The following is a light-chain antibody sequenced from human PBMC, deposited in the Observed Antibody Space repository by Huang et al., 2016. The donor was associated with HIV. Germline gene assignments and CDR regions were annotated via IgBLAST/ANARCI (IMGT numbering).Light chain of an antibody. J-gene: IGKJ1*01. V-gene: IGKV1-6*01. CDR1: QGIRND. CDR2: ATS. Sequence: AIQMTQSPSSLSTSVGDRVTITCRASQGIRNDLGWYQQRPGKAPKLLIYATSSLQSGVPSRFSGSGSGTDFTLTISSLRPEDFATYYCLQDYNFPWTFGQGTRVEIK. CDR3: LQDYNFPWT.